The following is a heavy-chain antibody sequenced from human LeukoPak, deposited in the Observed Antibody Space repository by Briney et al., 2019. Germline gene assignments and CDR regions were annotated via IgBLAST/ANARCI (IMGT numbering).Heavy chain of an antibody. CDR1: GFTFSDYY. J-gene: IGHJ4*02. Sequence: GGSLRLPCAASGFTFSDYYMSWIRQAPGKGLEWVSYISSSGSTIYYADSVKGRFTISRDNAKNSLYPQMNSLRAEDTAVYYCARTASYDSSGYDDDHWGQGTLVTVSS. CDR3: ARTASYDSSGYDDDH. CDR2: ISSSGSTI. V-gene: IGHV3-11*01. D-gene: IGHD3-22*01.